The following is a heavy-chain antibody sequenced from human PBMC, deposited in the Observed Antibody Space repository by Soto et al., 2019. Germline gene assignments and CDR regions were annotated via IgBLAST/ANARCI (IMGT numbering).Heavy chain of an antibody. J-gene: IGHJ4*02. D-gene: IGHD3-22*01. CDR1: GFTFGNYA. CDR3: TRAESPAIAYSFDY. Sequence: KLGGSLRLSCTVSGFTFGNYAINWFRQAPGKGLEWVGLIRNQTYSGTTEYAASMNGRFTISRDDSNSIAYLQMNSLKTEDSAVYYCTRAESPAIAYSFDYWGQGTLVTVSS. CDR2: IRNQTYSGTT. V-gene: IGHV3-49*05.